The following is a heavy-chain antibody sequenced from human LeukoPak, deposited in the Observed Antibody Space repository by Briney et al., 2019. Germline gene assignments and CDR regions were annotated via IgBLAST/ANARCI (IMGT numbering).Heavy chain of an antibody. CDR1: GASISDYY. CDR3: ASHHGRGEAFDY. Sequence: SETLSLTCTVSGASISDYYWSWIRQPPGKRLEGIAYMYYSGIPNYSRSLKSRVTMSADKSNNQVSLTLTSVTAADTAVYYCASHHGRGEAFDYWGRGTLITVSS. D-gene: IGHD3-10*01. J-gene: IGHJ4*02. V-gene: IGHV4-59*08. CDR2: MYYSGIP.